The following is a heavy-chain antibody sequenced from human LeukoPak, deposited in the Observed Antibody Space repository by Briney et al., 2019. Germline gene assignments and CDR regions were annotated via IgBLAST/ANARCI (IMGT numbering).Heavy chain of an antibody. CDR2: IYYNGST. CDR3: ARGGSRGSSYNNAFDI. Sequence: TETLSLTCTVSGGSISYYWSWIRQPPGKGLEWIGYIYYNGSTNYNPSLKSRLTISVDTSKNQFSLKLSSVTAADTAMYYCARGGSRGSSYNNAFDIWGHGTMVSVSS. D-gene: IGHD5-24*01. V-gene: IGHV4-59*01. J-gene: IGHJ3*02. CDR1: GGSISYY.